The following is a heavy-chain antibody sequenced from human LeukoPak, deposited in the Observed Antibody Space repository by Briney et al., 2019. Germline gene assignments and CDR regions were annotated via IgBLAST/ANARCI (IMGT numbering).Heavy chain of an antibody. CDR1: GFTFSSYA. J-gene: IGHJ4*02. D-gene: IGHD3-16*02. Sequence: PGRSLRLSCAASGFTFSSYAMSWVRQAPGKGLEWVSAISGSGGSTYYADSVKGRFTISRDNSKNTLYLQMNSLRAEDTAVYYCAKGSVGMITFGGVIVNWGQGTLVTVSS. CDR2: ISGSGGST. CDR3: AKGSVGMITFGGVIVN. V-gene: IGHV3-23*01.